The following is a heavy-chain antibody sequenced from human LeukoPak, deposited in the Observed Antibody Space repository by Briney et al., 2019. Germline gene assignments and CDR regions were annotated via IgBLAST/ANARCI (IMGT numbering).Heavy chain of an antibody. J-gene: IGHJ4*02. CDR1: GGTFSSYA. D-gene: IGHD6-25*01. CDR2: IIPIFGTA. Sequence: SVKVSCKASGGTFSSYAISWVRQAPGQGLEWMGGIIPIFGTANYSQKFQGRVTITRDTSASTAYMELSSLRSEDTAVYYCARVNERLEFTNWGQGTLVTVSS. V-gene: IGHV1-69*05. CDR3: ARVNERLEFTN.